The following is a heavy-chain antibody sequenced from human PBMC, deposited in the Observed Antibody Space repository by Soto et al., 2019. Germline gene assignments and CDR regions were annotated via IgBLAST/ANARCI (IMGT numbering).Heavy chain of an antibody. J-gene: IGHJ4*02. CDR3: ARRETQGPIDY. V-gene: IGHV4-59*08. CDR1: GGSMSSYY. Sequence: PSETLSLTCTVSGGSMSSYYWNWIRQPPGKGLEWIGYIYYSGSTNSNPSLESRVTISVDTSKSQFSLKVSSVTAADTAVYYCARRETQGPIDYWGQGTLVTVSS. D-gene: IGHD1-26*01. CDR2: IYYSGST.